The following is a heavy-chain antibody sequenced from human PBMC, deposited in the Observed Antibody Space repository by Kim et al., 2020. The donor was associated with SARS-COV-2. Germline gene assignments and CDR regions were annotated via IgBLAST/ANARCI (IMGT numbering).Heavy chain of an antibody. Sequence: YVDSVKGRFTISRDNAKNSLYLQMSSLRAEDTAVYYCAREKQQLETWFDPWGQGTLVTVSS. V-gene: IGHV3-7*01. J-gene: IGHJ5*02. D-gene: IGHD6-13*01. CDR3: AREKQQLETWFDP.